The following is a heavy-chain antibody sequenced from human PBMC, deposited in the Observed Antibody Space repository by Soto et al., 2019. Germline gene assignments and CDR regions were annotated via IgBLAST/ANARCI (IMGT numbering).Heavy chain of an antibody. V-gene: IGHV4-34*01. CDR1: GGSFSDYY. CDR2: INHRGST. CDR3: ARVARPAKTYDP. J-gene: IGHJ5*02. Sequence: QVQLQQWGAGLLTPSETLSLTCAIYGGSFSDYYWSWIRQPPGKGLEWIGEINHRGSTSYNPSLRSRVTISVDTSKNQFSLNLNSVTAANTAVYFCARVARPAKTYDPWGQGTLVIVSS.